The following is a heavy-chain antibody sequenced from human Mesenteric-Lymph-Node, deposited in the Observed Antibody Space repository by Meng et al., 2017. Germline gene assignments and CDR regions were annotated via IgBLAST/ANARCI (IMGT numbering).Heavy chain of an antibody. V-gene: IGHV4-39*02. J-gene: IGHJ4*02. D-gene: IGHD3-22*01. CDR1: GGSISGSSYY. CDR3: ARVPDDGTGYDYYFDY. CDR2: LYYGGIT. Sequence: SETLSLTCTFSGGSISGSSYYWGWIRQPPGKGLGWIGSLYYGGITYYNPALKSRVTISIDTSKKQFALRLNSVTAADTAVYYCARVPDDGTGYDYYFDYWGQGTLVTVSS.